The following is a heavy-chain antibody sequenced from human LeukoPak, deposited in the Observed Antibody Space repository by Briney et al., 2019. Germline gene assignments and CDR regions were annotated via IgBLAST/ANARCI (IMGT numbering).Heavy chain of an antibody. Sequence: SETLSLTCAVYGGSFSGYYWSWIRQPPGKGLECIGEINHSGSTNYNPSLKSRVTISVDTSKNQFSLKLRSVTAADKAVYYCARGLYCSGGSCYFDYWGQGTLVTVS. J-gene: IGHJ4*02. D-gene: IGHD2-15*01. CDR2: INHSGST. V-gene: IGHV4-34*01. CDR3: ARGLYCSGGSCYFDY. CDR1: GGSFSGYY.